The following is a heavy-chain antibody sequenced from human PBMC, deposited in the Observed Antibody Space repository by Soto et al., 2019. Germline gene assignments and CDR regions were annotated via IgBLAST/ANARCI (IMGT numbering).Heavy chain of an antibody. CDR2: IYYSGST. Sequence: AEKLSLTCTVSGGSISSYYWSWIRQPPGKGLEWIGYIYYSGSTNYNPSLKSRVTISVDTSKNQFSLKLISVTAAHTAVYYCAILIVGARPQYNFIFCGKGTMFTVS. V-gene: IGHV4-59*01. J-gene: IGHJ3*01. D-gene: IGHD1-26*01. CDR3: AILIVGARPQYNFIF. CDR1: GGSISSYY.